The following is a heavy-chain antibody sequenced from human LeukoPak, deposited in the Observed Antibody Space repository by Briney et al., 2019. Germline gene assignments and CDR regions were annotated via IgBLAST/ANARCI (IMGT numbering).Heavy chain of an antibody. J-gene: IGHJ4*02. CDR1: GLTFSTSG. Sequence: GGSLRLSCTPSGLTFSTSGFDSVRQAPGKGLEWVASIGPTGFDRYHADSIKGRFTISRDNANNFLYLQMDRLRDEDTAVYYCATETNGRHYDYWGQGTLLTVSS. D-gene: IGHD1-14*01. CDR3: ATETNGRHYDY. CDR2: IGPTGFDR. V-gene: IGHV3-21*06.